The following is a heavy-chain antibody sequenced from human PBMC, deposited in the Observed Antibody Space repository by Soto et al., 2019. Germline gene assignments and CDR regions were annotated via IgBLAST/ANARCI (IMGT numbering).Heavy chain of an antibody. D-gene: IGHD1-26*01. CDR1: GYNFNSQS. CDR2: INPNTGNP. J-gene: IGHJ4*02. V-gene: IGHV7-4-1*01. Sequence: QVQLVQSGSESMQPGASVKVSCKGSGYNFNSQSINWLRQAPGQGLEWMGWINPNTGNPTYEQGFTGRFVCSVDTSGSTVYLQSFSLKADYYAVYYCARDRASGSFDYWGQGTLVTVSS. CDR3: ARDRASGSFDY.